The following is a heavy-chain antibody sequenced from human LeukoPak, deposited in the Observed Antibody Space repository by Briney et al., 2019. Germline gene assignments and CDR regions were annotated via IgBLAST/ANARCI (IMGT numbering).Heavy chain of an antibody. Sequence: GGSLRLPCAASGFTFSNAWMSWVRQAPGKGLEWVVRIKSKTDGGTTDYAAPVKGRFTISRDDSKNTLYLQMNSLRAEDTAVYYCAKDVETYSYVDRADMDVWGKGTTVTISS. CDR1: GFTFSNAW. V-gene: IGHV3-15*01. CDR2: IKSKTDGGTT. D-gene: IGHD5-18*01. CDR3: AKDVETYSYVDRADMDV. J-gene: IGHJ6*03.